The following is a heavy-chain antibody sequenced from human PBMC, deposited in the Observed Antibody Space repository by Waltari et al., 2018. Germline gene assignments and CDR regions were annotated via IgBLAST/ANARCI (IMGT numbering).Heavy chain of an antibody. CDR1: GYTFTSYY. CDR3: AREGSHLTTVNDY. J-gene: IGHJ4*02. V-gene: IGHV1-2*02. Sequence: QEHLVQSGAEVKKPGASVRVSCKASGYTFTSYYIHWVRQAPGQGLQWLGWSKPRSVQTKFTQKFQGRVTMTRDTSRNTAYMEISSLIFDDTAGYYCAREGSHLTTVNDYWGQGTQVIVSS. D-gene: IGHD4-17*01. CDR2: SKPRSVQT.